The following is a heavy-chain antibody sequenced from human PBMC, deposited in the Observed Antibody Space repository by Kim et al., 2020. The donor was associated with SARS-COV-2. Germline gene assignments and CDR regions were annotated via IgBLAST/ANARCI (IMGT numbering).Heavy chain of an antibody. Sequence: YSPSLKGRVTMSGETSKNQFSLRLTSVTAADTAVYYCARRRAGGAFRAFDLWGRGTKVTVSS. V-gene: IGHV4-30-2*04. D-gene: IGHD1-26*01. J-gene: IGHJ3*01. CDR3: ARRRAGGAFRAFDL.